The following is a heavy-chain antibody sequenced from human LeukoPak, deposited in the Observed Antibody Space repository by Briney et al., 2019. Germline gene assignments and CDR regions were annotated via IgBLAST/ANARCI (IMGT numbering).Heavy chain of an antibody. Sequence: PGGSLRLSCAASGFTFGNYAMDWVRQAPGKGLEWLAVISYDGSNKYYADSVKGRFTISKDNSKNTVYLQMSSLRVDDTAVYYCAKAASSSWPSYYYGMDVWGQGTTVTVSS. CDR1: GFTFGNYA. CDR3: AKAASSSWPSYYYGMDV. CDR2: ISYDGSNK. V-gene: IGHV3-30-3*01. D-gene: IGHD6-13*01. J-gene: IGHJ6*02.